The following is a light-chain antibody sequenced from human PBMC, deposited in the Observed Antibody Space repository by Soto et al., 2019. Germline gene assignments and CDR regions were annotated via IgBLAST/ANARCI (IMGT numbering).Light chain of an antibody. V-gene: IGLV7-43*01. CDR3: LLFYGGAWV. CDR2: STS. CDR1: TGAVTSAYY. J-gene: IGLJ3*02. Sequence: QTVVTQEPSLTVSPGGTVTLTCASSTGAVTSAYYPNWFQQKPGQPPTTLIYSTSNRHSWTPARFSGSLLGGKAALTLSGVQPEDEAEYYCLLFYGGAWVFGGGTKVTVL.